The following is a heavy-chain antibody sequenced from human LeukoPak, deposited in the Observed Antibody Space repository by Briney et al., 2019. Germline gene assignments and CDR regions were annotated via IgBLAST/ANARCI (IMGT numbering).Heavy chain of an antibody. Sequence: GGSLRLSCAASGFTFSSYAMSWVRQAPGKGLEWVSSISSSGGSTYYADSVKGRFTISRDTSKNTLYLQMNSLRHEETAVYCCARGAKQLPYWGQGTLVTISS. D-gene: IGHD5-24*01. CDR1: GFTFSSYA. CDR2: ISSSGGST. V-gene: IGHV3-23*01. J-gene: IGHJ4*02. CDR3: ARGAKQLPY.